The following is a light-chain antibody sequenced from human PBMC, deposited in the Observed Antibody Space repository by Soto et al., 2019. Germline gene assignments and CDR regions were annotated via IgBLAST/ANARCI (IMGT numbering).Light chain of an antibody. CDR1: QSISSY. CDR3: QQSYSTPRT. Sequence: DIQMTQSPSSLSPSVGDRVTITFRASQSISSYLNWYQQKPGKAPKLLIYAASSLQSGVPSRFSGSGSGTDFTLTISSLQPEDFATYYCQQSYSTPRTFGQGTRLEI. CDR2: AAS. V-gene: IGKV1-39*01. J-gene: IGKJ5*01.